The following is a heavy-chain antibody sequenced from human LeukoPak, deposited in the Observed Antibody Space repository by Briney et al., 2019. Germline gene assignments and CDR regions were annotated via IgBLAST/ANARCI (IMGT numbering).Heavy chain of an antibody. CDR1: GFTVSSNY. J-gene: IGHJ6*03. V-gene: IGHV3-66*01. CDR3: ARDDLGIRAVAGGGTLNYYYLDV. D-gene: IGHD6-19*01. CDR2: IYSGGST. Sequence: GGSLRLSCAASGFTVSSNYISCVREAPGKGLEWVSVIYSGGSTYYADSVKGRFTISRDNAKNSLYLQISSLAAEDTAVYFCARDDLGIRAVAGGGTLNYYYLDVWGTGTTVIVSS.